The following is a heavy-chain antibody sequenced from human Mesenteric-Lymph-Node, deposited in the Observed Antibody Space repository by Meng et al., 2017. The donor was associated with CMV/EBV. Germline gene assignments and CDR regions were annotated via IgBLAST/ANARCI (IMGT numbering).Heavy chain of an antibody. Sequence: KVSVKASGDTFSSCAISWVRQAPGQGLEWMGGIIPIFGTANYAQKFQGRVTITTDESTSTAYMELSSLRSEDTAVYYCARGVMGMDVWGQGTTVTVSS. CDR2: IIPIFGTA. CDR1: GDTFSSCA. J-gene: IGHJ6*02. CDR3: ARGVMGMDV. V-gene: IGHV1-69*05. D-gene: IGHD3-16*01.